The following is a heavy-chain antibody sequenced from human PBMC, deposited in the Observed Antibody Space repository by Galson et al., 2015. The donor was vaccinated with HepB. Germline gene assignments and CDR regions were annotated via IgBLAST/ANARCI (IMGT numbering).Heavy chain of an antibody. CDR2: MTYDGSKQ. Sequence: RLECAASGFTFSSREMHWVRQAPGKGLEWVAVMTYDGSKQYYAESVKGRFTISRENSKNTLYLQMNSLRVEDTAVYYCTKTGSGWFSDYWGQGILVTVSS. CDR1: GFTFSSRE. CDR3: TKTGSGWFSDY. J-gene: IGHJ4*02. D-gene: IGHD6-19*01. V-gene: IGHV3-30-3*02.